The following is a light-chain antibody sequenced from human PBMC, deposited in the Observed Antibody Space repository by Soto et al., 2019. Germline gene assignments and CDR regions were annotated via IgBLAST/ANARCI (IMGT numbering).Light chain of an antibody. CDR3: SSYTSSSTYV. J-gene: IGLJ1*01. Sequence: QSVLTQPASVSGSPGQSITISCTGTNSDVGGYNYVSWYQQHPGKAPKLMIYEVINRPSGVSNRFSGSKSGNTASLTISGLQAEDEAAYYCSSYTSSSTYVFGTGTKVTVL. CDR1: NSDVGGYNY. V-gene: IGLV2-14*01. CDR2: EVI.